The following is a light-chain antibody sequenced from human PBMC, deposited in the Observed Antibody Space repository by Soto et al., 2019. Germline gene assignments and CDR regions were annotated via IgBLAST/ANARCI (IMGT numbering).Light chain of an antibody. CDR3: QQYSSLWT. CDR2: GAS. V-gene: IGKV3-20*01. Sequence: EIVLTHSPGTISLSPCERATLSSRASQSVTSSYLAWYQQKPGQAPRLLIYGASTRATGIPVRFSGSGFGTEFTLSISRLEPEDFAVYYCQQYSSLWTFGQGTKVDIK. CDR1: QSVTSSY. J-gene: IGKJ1*01.